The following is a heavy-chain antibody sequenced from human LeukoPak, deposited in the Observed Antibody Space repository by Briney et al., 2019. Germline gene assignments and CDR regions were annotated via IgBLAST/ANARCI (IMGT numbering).Heavy chain of an antibody. V-gene: IGHV3-74*01. Sequence: GGSLRLSCAASGFTFSNYWMHWVRQDPGKGLVWVSLINPDGSITNYADSVKGRFTISRDNAKNSLYLQMNSLRAEDTAVYYCARDVLYYYDSSGYYTLGFDLWGRGTLVTVSS. CDR2: INPDGSIT. CDR3: ARDVLYYYDSSGYYTLGFDL. CDR1: GFTFSNYW. J-gene: IGHJ2*01. D-gene: IGHD3-22*01.